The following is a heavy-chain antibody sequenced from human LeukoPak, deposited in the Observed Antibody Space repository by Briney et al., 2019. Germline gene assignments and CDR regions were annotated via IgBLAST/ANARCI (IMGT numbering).Heavy chain of an antibody. D-gene: IGHD3-22*01. CDR1: GYTFTVYF. V-gene: IGHV1-2*02. CDR2: INPNSGGT. J-gene: IGHJ4*02. CDR3: ARELNYDSSDYYFDY. Sequence: GASVKVSCKASGYTFTVYFMHWVRQAPGQGLEWMGWINPNSGGTNYAQKFQGRVTMTRDTSISTAYMELSRLRSDDTAVYYCARELNYDSSDYYFDYSGQGTLVTVSS.